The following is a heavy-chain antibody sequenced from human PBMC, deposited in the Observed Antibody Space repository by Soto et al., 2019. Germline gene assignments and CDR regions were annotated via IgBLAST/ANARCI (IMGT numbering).Heavy chain of an antibody. D-gene: IGHD3-22*01. CDR1: GGTFSSYA. V-gene: IGHV1-69*13. CDR2: IIPIFGTA. CDR3: ARAFATMIVIEGAFDI. Sequence: SVKVSCKASGGTFSSYAISWVRQASGQGLEWMGGIIPIFGTANYAQKFQGRVTITADESTSTAYMELSSLRSEDTAVYYCARAFATMIVIEGAFDIWGQGTMVTVSS. J-gene: IGHJ3*02.